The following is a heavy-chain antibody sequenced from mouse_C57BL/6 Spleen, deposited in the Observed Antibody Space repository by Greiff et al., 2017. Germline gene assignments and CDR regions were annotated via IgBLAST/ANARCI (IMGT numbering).Heavy chain of an antibody. CDR1: GYTFTSYW. D-gene: IGHD3-2*02. CDR3: ARSSSGYEAMDY. J-gene: IGHJ4*01. CDR2: IDPSDSYT. V-gene: IGHV1-50*01. Sequence: VKLQQPGAELVKPGASVKLSCKASGYTFTSYWMQWVKPRPGQGLEWIGEIDPSDSYTNYNQKFKGKATLTVDTSSSTAHMQLSSLTSEDSAVYYCARSSSGYEAMDYWGQGTSVTVSS.